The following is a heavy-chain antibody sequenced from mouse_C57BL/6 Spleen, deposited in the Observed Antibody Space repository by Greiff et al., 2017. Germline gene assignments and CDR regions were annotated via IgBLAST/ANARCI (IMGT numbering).Heavy chain of an antibody. J-gene: IGHJ2*01. D-gene: IGHD2-14*01. V-gene: IGHV1-53*01. CDR1: GYTFTSYW. Sequence: VQLQQPGTELVKPGASVKLSCKASGYTFTSYWMHWVKRRPGQGLEWIGNINPSNGGTNYNEKFKIKATLTVDNSSSTAYMQLSSLTSDDSAVYYCAREWPYYSYDFDYWGQGTTLTVSS. CDR3: AREWPYYSYDFDY. CDR2: INPSNGGT.